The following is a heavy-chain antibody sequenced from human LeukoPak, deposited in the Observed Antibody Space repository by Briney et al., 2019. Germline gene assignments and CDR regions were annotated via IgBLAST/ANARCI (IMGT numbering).Heavy chain of an antibody. CDR3: AYLSISMIVVD. CDR2: ISSSSSYI. Sequence: PGGSLRLSCAASGFTFSSYEMKWVRQAPGKGLEWVSSISSSSSYIYYADSVKGRFTISRDNAKNSLYLQMNSLRAEDTAVYYCAYLSISMIVVDWGQGTLVTVSS. J-gene: IGHJ4*02. D-gene: IGHD3-22*01. V-gene: IGHV3-21*01. CDR1: GFTFSSYE.